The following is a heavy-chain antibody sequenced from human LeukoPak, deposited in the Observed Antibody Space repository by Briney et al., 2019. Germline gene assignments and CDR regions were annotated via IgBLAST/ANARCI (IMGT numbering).Heavy chain of an antibody. CDR1: GGSISSGSYY. CDR3: ARGWRYYDNY. Sequence: PSQTLSLTCTVSGGSISSGSYYWSWIRQPAGKGLEWIGRIYTSGSTNYNPSLKSRVTISVDTSKNQFSLKLSSVTAADTAVYYCARGWRYYDNYWGQGTLVTVSS. CDR2: IYTSGST. V-gene: IGHV4-61*02. D-gene: IGHD1-26*01. J-gene: IGHJ4*02.